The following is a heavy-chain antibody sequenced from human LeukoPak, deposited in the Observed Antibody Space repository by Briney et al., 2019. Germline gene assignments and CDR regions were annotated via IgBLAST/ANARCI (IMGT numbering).Heavy chain of an antibody. V-gene: IGHV4-30-2*01. CDR3: AREVAYDSSGPHFDY. CDR1: GGSISSGGYS. D-gene: IGHD3-22*01. Sequence: SQTLSLTCAVSGGSISSGGYSWSWIRQPPGKGLEWIGYIYHSGSTYYNPSLKSRVTISVDRSKNQFSLKLSSVTAADTAVYYCAREVAYDSSGPHFDYWGQGTLVTVSS. CDR2: IYHSGST. J-gene: IGHJ4*02.